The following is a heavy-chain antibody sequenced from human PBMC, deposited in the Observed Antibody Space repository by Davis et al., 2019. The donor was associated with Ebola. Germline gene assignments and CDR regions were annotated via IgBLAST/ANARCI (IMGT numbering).Heavy chain of an antibody. CDR2: VRSDETEI. CDR3: TDLKAW. CDR1: GFTFSSYW. J-gene: IGHJ4*02. Sequence: GESLKISCAASGFTFSSYWMHWVRQAPGKGLEWVAFVRSDETEIHYVDSVQGRFTISRDNSKNTLFLQMTGLRSGDTAMYYCTDLKAWWGQGILVTVSS. V-gene: IGHV3-30*02.